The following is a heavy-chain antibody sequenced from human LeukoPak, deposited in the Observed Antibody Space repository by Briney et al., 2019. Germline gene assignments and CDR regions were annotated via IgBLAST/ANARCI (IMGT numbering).Heavy chain of an antibody. CDR1: GFTFSSYW. CDR2: INGDGSST. Sequence: PGGSLRLSCAASGFTFSSYWMSWVRQAPGKGLVWVSRINGDGSSTNDADSVKGRFTISRDNAKNTLYLQMNSLRAEDTALYYCAKDIAAAGDWNWFNPWGQGTLVTVSS. CDR3: AKDIAAAGDWNWFNP. J-gene: IGHJ5*02. V-gene: IGHV3-74*01. D-gene: IGHD6-13*01.